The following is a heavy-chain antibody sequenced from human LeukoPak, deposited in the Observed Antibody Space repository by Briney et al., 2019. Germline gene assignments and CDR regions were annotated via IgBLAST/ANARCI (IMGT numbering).Heavy chain of an antibody. D-gene: IGHD3-22*01. J-gene: IGHJ4*02. CDR1: GITLSNYG. Sequence: GGSLRLSCVVSGITLSNYGMSWVRQAPGKGLEWVAGISDSGGRTNYADSVKGRFTISRDSPKNTLYLQMNCLRAEDTAVYFCAKRGVVIRVILVGFHKEAYYFDSWGQGALVTVSS. CDR2: ISDSGGRT. V-gene: IGHV3-23*01. CDR3: AKRGVVIRVILVGFHKEAYYFDS.